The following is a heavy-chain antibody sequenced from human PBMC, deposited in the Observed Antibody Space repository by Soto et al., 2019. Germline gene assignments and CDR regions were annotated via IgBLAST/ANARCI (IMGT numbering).Heavy chain of an antibody. CDR1: GFTFRSYA. CDR2: VLGSGGST. Sequence: PGGSQRHSCAASGFTFRSYAMSRVRQTPGKGLEWVSGVLGSGGSTFYADSVKGRFTISRDNSKNTLYVQMNSLRAEDTAIYYCARKGPPRDAFDIWGQGTMVTVSS. CDR3: ARKGPPRDAFDI. J-gene: IGHJ3*02. V-gene: IGHV3-23*01.